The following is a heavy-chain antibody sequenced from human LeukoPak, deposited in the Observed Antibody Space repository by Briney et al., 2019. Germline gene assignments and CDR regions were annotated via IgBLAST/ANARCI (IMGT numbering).Heavy chain of an antibody. CDR3: ARDRSGYDYDY. Sequence: SETLSLTCNVSGGSINTANYYWTWIRQPPGKGLEWIGYISYSGTPYYNPSLKSRVTISVDTSKNQFSLKLSSVTAADTAVYYCARDRSGYDYDYWGQGTLVTVSS. V-gene: IGHV4-30-4*08. J-gene: IGHJ4*02. CDR1: GGSINTANYY. CDR2: ISYSGTP. D-gene: IGHD5-12*01.